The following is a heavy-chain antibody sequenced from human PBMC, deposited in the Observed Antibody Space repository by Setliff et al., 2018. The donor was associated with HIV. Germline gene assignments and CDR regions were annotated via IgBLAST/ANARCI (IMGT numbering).Heavy chain of an antibody. CDR3: ARGGDLDV. Sequence: GGSLRLSCAGVGFDLGDYAVTWVRQAPGKGLEWVSFIRSEDYGGTSAFAASVKGRFTISRDNAKNSLYLQMNNLRVEDTALYYCARGGDLDVWGKGTTVTVSS. D-gene: IGHD3-16*01. V-gene: IGHV3-49*04. CDR1: GFDLGDYA. J-gene: IGHJ6*04. CDR2: IRSEDYGGTS.